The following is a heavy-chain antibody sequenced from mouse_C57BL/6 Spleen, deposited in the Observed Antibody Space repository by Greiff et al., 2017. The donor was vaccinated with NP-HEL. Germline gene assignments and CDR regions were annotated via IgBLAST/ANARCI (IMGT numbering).Heavy chain of an antibody. Sequence: VQLQQSGPELVKPGASVQISCKASGYAFSSSWMNWVKQRPGKGLEWIGRIYPGDGDTNYNGKFKGKATLTADKSSSTAYMQLSSLTSEDSAVYFCARTDYDYDTAWFAYWGQGTLVTVSA. CDR3: ARTDYDYDTAWFAY. CDR1: GYAFSSSW. V-gene: IGHV1-82*01. J-gene: IGHJ3*01. CDR2: IYPGDGDT. D-gene: IGHD2-4*01.